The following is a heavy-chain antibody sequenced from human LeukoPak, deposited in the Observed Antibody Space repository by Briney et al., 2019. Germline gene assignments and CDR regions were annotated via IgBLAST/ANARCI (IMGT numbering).Heavy chain of an antibody. Sequence: SETLSLTCTVSGGSISSYYWSWIRQPPGKGLEWTGYIYYSGSTNYNPSLKSRVTISVDTSKNQFSLKLSSVTAADTAVYYCARDDGSGWYQFDYWGQGTLVTVSS. CDR3: ARDDGSGWYQFDY. D-gene: IGHD6-19*01. CDR1: GGSISSYY. J-gene: IGHJ4*02. CDR2: IYYSGST. V-gene: IGHV4-59*01.